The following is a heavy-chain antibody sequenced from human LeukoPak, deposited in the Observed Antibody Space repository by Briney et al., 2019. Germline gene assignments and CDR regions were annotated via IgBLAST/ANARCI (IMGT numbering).Heavy chain of an antibody. CDR1: GYTFTGYY. CDR3: ARVTEQWLVLTALDY. Sequence: GASVKVSCKASGYTFTGYYMHWVRQAPGQGLEWMGWINPNSGGTNYAQKFQGRVTMTRDTSISTAYMELSRLRSDDTAVYYCARVTEQWLVLTALDYWGQGTLVTVSS. V-gene: IGHV1-2*02. J-gene: IGHJ4*02. D-gene: IGHD6-19*01. CDR2: INPNSGGT.